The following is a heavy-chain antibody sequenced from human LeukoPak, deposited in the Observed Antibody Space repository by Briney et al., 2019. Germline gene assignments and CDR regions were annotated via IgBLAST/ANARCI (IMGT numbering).Heavy chain of an antibody. V-gene: IGHV4-39*07. J-gene: IGHJ4*02. CDR2: INRSGST. D-gene: IGHD3-10*01. CDR3: ARGRARYYYGSGSSHRFDY. CDR1: GGSISSNDHY. Sequence: SETLSLTCTVSGGSISSNDHYWSWIRQPPGEGLEWIGEINRSGSTNYNPSLKSRVPISVGTSKNQFSLKLSSVTAADTAVYYCARGRARYYYGSGSSHRFDYWGQGTLVTVSS.